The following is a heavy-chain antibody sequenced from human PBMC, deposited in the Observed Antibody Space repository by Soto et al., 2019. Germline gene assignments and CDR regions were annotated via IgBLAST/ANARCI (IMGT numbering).Heavy chain of an antibody. CDR3: ARSSGSYSYYDMDV. Sequence: ASVKVSCKVSGYTFTGYYMRWVRQAPGQGLEWMGWINPNSGGTNYAQKFQGRVTMTRDTSISTAYMELSRLRSDDTAVYYCARSSGSYSYYDMDVWGQGTTVTVSS. V-gene: IGHV1-2*02. J-gene: IGHJ6*02. D-gene: IGHD1-26*01. CDR1: GYTFTGYY. CDR2: INPNSGGT.